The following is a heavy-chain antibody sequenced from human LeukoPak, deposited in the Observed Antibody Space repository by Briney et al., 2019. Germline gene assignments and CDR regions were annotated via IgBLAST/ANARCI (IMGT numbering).Heavy chain of an antibody. Sequence: ASVTVSCTASGYTFTVYYMHWVRQAPGQGLEWMGRINPNNGGTNYAQKFQGRVTMTRDTSISTAYMELSRLRSDDTAVYYCARQYDHVDYWGQGTLVTVSS. D-gene: IGHD1-14*01. CDR2: INPNNGGT. CDR3: ARQYDHVDY. CDR1: GYTFTVYY. V-gene: IGHV1-2*06. J-gene: IGHJ4*02.